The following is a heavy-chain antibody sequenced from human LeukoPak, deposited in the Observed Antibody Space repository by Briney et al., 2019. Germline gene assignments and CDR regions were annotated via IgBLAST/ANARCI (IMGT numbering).Heavy chain of an antibody. V-gene: IGHV4-34*01. J-gene: IGHJ4*02. Sequence: PSETLSLTCAVYGGSFSGYYWSWIRQPPGKGLEWIGEINHSGSTNYNPSLKSRVTISVDTSKNQFSLKLSSVTAADTAVYYCARHLKYYDILTGYFDYWGQGTLVTVSS. D-gene: IGHD3-9*01. CDR2: INHSGST. CDR1: GGSFSGYY. CDR3: ARHLKYYDILTGYFDY.